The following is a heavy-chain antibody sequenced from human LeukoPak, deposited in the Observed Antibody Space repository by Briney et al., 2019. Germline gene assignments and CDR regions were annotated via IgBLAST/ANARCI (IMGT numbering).Heavy chain of an antibody. CDR1: GYTFTSYH. Sequence: GASVKVSCKASGYTFTSYHMYWVRQAPGQGLEWMGIINPRDGSTRYAQKFQGRLTMTRDTYTSTVYMALSSLRSEDTAVYYCARDSEGGGSGYYYPFDYWGQGTLVTVSS. J-gene: IGHJ4*02. CDR2: INPRDGST. D-gene: IGHD3-22*01. CDR3: ARDSEGGGSGYYYPFDY. V-gene: IGHV1-46*01.